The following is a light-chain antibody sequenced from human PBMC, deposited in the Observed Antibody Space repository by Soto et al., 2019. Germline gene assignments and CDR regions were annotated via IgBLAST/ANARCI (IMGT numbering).Light chain of an antibody. J-gene: IGKJ1*01. V-gene: IGKV3-20*01. CDR1: QSISSSY. Sequence: EIVLTQSPGTLSLSPGERATLSCRASQSISSSYLAWYQQKPGQAPRLLIYGASSRAVGIPDNFSGSGSGTDFTLTISRLEPEDFAVYYFQQYGTSPWTFGQGTKMEIK. CDR3: QQYGTSPWT. CDR2: GAS.